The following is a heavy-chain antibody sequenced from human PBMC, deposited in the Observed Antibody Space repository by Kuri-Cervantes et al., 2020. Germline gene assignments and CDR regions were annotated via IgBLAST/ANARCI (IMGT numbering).Heavy chain of an antibody. CDR3: ARDRVPVRSGSYSDAFDI. J-gene: IGHJ3*02. D-gene: IGHD1-26*01. V-gene: IGHV1-3*01. CDR2: INGGNGNT. Sequence: ASVKVSCKASGYTFTAYAMHWVRQAPGQRLEWMGWINGGNGNTKYSQMFQGRVTITRDTSASTANMELSSLRSEDTAVYYCARDRVPVRSGSYSDAFDIWGQGTMVTVSS. CDR1: GYTFTAYA.